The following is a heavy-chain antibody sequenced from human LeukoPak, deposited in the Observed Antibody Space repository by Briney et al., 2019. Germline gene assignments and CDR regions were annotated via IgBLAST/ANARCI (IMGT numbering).Heavy chain of an antibody. CDR3: VTDGGLLPYYFTY. CDR1: GFIFRNAR. J-gene: IGHJ1*01. Sequence: KPGGSLRLSCAASGFIFRNARMHWVRQAPGKGLEWVGRIKNKNSGRTTNYIAPVKGRFTISRDDSRNTLYLEMDSLKTDDTAIYYCVTDGGLLPYYFTYWGQGTLVTVSS. CDR2: IKNKNSGRTT. D-gene: IGHD3-10*01. V-gene: IGHV3-15*01.